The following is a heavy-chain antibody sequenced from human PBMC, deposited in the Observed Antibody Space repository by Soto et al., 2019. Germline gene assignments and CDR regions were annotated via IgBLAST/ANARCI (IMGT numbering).Heavy chain of an antibody. CDR1: GFTFSSYS. CDR3: ATLYGDYSTY. V-gene: IGHV3-48*01. D-gene: IGHD4-4*01. J-gene: IGHJ4*02. CDR2: ISTTSTTM. Sequence: PGGSLRLSCAASGFTFSSYSMNWVRQAPGKGLEWVSYISTTSTTMHYADSVKGRFTISRDNAKNSLYLQMNSLRADDSAVYYCATLYGDYSTYWGQGTLVTVSS.